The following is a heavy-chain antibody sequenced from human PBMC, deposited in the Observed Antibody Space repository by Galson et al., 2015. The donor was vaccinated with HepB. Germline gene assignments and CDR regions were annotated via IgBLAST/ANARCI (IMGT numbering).Heavy chain of an antibody. J-gene: IGHJ4*02. D-gene: IGHD7-27*01. Sequence: SVKVSCKASGYTFIDYYIHWVRQAPGQGLEWMGRINCNSGGTNYAQKFQGRVTMTRETSISTAYMELSRLRSDDTAVYYCSRVLSGEPGLLYWGQGALVTVSS. CDR2: INCNSGGT. CDR1: GYTFIDYY. V-gene: IGHV1-2*06. CDR3: SRVLSGEPGLLY.